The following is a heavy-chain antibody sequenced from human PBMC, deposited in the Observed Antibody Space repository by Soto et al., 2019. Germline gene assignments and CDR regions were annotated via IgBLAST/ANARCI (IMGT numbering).Heavy chain of an antibody. CDR2: ISYDGSNK. CDR1: GFTFSSYA. Sequence: QVQLVESGGGVVQPGRSLRLSCAASGFTFSSYAMHWFRQAPGKGLEWVAVISYDGSNKYYADSVKGRFTISRDNSKNTLYLQMNSLRAEDTAVYYCAREYDCWGQGTLVTVSS. CDR3: AREYDC. V-gene: IGHV3-30-3*01. J-gene: IGHJ4*02.